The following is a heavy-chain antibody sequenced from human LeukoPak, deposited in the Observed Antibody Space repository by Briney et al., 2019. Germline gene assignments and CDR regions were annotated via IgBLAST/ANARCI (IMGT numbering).Heavy chain of an antibody. CDR1: GGSISSSSYY. V-gene: IGHV4-39*01. CDR2: IYYSGST. D-gene: IGHD3-22*01. Sequence: PSETLSLTCTVSGGSISSSSYYWGWSRQPPGKGPEWIGSIYYSGSTYYNPSLKRRVTISVDTSKNQFSLKLSSVTAADTAVYYCACPQPNYYDSSGYEFDYWGQGTLVTVSS. CDR3: ACPQPNYYDSSGYEFDY. J-gene: IGHJ4*02.